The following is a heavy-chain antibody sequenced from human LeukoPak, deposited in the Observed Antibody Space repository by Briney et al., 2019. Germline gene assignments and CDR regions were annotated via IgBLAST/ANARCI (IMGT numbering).Heavy chain of an antibody. Sequence: PSETLSLTCTVSGGAISSYCWSWIRQPPGKGPEWIGYIYYSGSTNYNPSLKSRVTISVDTSKNQFSLKLSSVTAADTAVYYCARDIVGADYFDYWGQGTLVTVSS. CDR1: GGAISSYC. J-gene: IGHJ4*02. CDR2: IYYSGST. V-gene: IGHV4-59*01. CDR3: ARDIVGADYFDY. D-gene: IGHD1-26*01.